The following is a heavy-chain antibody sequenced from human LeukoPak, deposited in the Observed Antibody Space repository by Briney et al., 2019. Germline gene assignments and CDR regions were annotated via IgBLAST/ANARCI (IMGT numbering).Heavy chain of an antibody. V-gene: IGHV1-18*01. CDR1: GYTFTSYG. CDR3: ARVNYDYVWGSYRLPDY. D-gene: IGHD3-16*02. Sequence: GASVKVSCKASGYTFTSYGIRWVRQAPGQGLEWMGWISAYNGNTNYAQKLQGRVTMTTDTSTSTAYMELRSLRSDDTAVYYCARVNYDYVWGSYRLPDYWGQGTLATVSS. CDR2: ISAYNGNT. J-gene: IGHJ4*02.